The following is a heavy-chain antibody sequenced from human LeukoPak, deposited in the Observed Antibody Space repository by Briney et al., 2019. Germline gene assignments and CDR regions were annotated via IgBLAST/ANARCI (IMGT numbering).Heavy chain of an antibody. D-gene: IGHD3-3*01. V-gene: IGHV3-23*01. J-gene: IGHJ6*03. CDR3: ARERGMYDFWSGQEWGYYYYYMDV. CDR2: ISGSGGST. CDR1: GFTFSSYA. Sequence: GGSLRLSCAASGFTFSSYAMSWVRQAPGKGLEWVSAISGSGGSTYYADSVKGRFTISRDNSKNSLYLQMNSLRAEDTAVYYCARERGMYDFWSGQEWGYYYYYMDVWGKGTTVTVSS.